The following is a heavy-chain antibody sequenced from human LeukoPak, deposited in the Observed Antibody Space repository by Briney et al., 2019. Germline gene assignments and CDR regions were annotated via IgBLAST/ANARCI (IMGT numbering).Heavy chain of an antibody. CDR1: GVTFSSHA. D-gene: IGHD2-21*01. J-gene: IGHJ4*02. CDR2: MSGNGGRT. Sequence: GGSLRLSWSVSGVTFSSHAVRCARQAPGEGLEYVSAMSGNGGRTYYADSVKGRFTFSRDNFKYTLYLQLSSLRPGVTAAVHCVVQPEVRGHGVHDHWGQGTLVSVSS. CDR3: VVQPEVRGHGVHDH. V-gene: IGHV3-64D*06.